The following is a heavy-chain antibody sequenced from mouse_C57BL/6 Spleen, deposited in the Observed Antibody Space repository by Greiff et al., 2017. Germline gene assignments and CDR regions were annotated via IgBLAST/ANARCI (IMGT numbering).Heavy chain of an antibody. CDR2: IDPENGDT. CDR1: GFNIKDDY. J-gene: IGHJ2*01. CDR3: TAYDYDKKVFDY. Sequence: VQLQQSGAELVRPGASVKLSCTASGFNIKDDYMHWVKQRPEQGLEWIGWIDPENGDTEYASKFQGKATITADTSSNTAYLQLSSLTSEDTAVYYCTAYDYDKKVFDYWGQGTTLTVSS. D-gene: IGHD2-4*01. V-gene: IGHV14-4*01.